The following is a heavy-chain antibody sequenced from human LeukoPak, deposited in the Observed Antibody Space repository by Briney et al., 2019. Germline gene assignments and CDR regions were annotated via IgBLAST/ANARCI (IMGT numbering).Heavy chain of an antibody. D-gene: IGHD6-6*01. J-gene: IGHJ4*02. Sequence: ASVTVSCKASGYTFTRYDINWVRQATGQGLEWMGWMNPNSGNAGYAQKFQGRVTMTRNTSISTAYMELSSLRSEDTAVYYCARQSAARGFDYWGQGTLVTVSS. V-gene: IGHV1-8*01. CDR1: GYTFTRYD. CDR2: MNPNSGNA. CDR3: ARQSAARGFDY.